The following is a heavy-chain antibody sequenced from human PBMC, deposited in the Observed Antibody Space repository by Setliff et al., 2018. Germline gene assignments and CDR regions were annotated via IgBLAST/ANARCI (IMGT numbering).Heavy chain of an antibody. V-gene: IGHV1-18*01. Sequence: ASVKVSRKASSYTFSSYGISWVRQAPGQGLEWMGWISAYNGDTNYAQNLQGRVTMTTDTSTSTAYMELRSLRSDDTAVYYCARDRRNIVVAVVNAAFDIWGQGTMVTVSS. CDR1: SYTFSSYG. J-gene: IGHJ3*02. D-gene: IGHD2-15*01. CDR2: ISAYNGDT. CDR3: ARDRRNIVVAVVNAAFDI.